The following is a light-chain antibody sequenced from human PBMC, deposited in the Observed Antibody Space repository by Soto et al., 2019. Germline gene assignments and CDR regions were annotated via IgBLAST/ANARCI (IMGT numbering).Light chain of an antibody. Sequence: EIVLTQSPATLSLSPGERATLSCRASQSVSSYLAWYQQKPGQAPRLLIYDASNRATGIPARFSGSGSGTDFTLTISSLEPEDFAVYYCQRRGNWPPVFGQGTRLEIK. V-gene: IGKV3-11*01. CDR3: QRRGNWPPV. CDR1: QSVSSY. J-gene: IGKJ5*01. CDR2: DAS.